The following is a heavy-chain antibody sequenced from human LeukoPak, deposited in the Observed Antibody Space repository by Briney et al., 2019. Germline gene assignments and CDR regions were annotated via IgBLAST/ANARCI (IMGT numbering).Heavy chain of an antibody. V-gene: IGHV3-43*01. CDR2: ISWDGGST. J-gene: IGHJ6*02. CDR1: GFTFDDYT. CDR3: AKDIAGDFWSGYSNTYYYYGMDV. Sequence: PGGSLRLSCAASGFTFDDYTMHWVRHAPGKGLEWVSLISWDGGSTYYADSVKGRFTISRDNSKNSLYLQMNSLRTEDTALYYCAKDIAGDFWSGYSNTYYYYGMDVWGQGTTVTVSS. D-gene: IGHD3-3*01.